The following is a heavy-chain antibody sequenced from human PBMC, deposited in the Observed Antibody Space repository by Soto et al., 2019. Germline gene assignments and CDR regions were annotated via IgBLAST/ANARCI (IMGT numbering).Heavy chain of an antibody. CDR3: ARTWTPYYDFWSGYYMRGGYYYYGMDV. V-gene: IGHV2-70*01. D-gene: IGHD3-3*01. CDR2: IDWDDDK. Sequence: SGPTREPTQTLTLTCTFSGFSLSTSGMCVSWIRQPPGKALEWLALIDWDDDKYYSTSLKTRLTISKDTSKNQVVLTMTNMDPVDTATYYCARTWTPYYDFWSGYYMRGGYYYYGMDVWGQGTTVTVSS. J-gene: IGHJ6*02. CDR1: GFSLSTSGMC.